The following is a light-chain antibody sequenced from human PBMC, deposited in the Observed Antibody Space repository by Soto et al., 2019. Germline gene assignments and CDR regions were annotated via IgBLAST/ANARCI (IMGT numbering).Light chain of an antibody. V-gene: IGKV1-17*03. Sequence: DIHMTQSPSAISASVGDRVTITCRASQGVNNYLAWFQQKPGKVPKRLIYAASSLQSGVPSRFSGSGSETEFTLTISGLQPGDSATYYCQQYNSYSPTFGQGTKVDIK. CDR3: QQYNSYSPT. CDR1: QGVNNY. CDR2: AAS. J-gene: IGKJ1*01.